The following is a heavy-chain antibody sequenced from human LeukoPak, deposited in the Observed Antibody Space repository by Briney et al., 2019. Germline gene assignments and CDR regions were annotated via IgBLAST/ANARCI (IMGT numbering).Heavy chain of an antibody. J-gene: IGHJ1*01. V-gene: IGHV1-69*01. D-gene: IGHD6-19*01. CDR1: GGTFSSYA. CDR3: ARSTTYSSGWYSYFQH. Sequence: SVKVSCKASGGTFSSYAISWVRQAPGQGLEWMGGIIPIFGTANYAQKFQGRVTITEDESTSTAYMELSSLRSEDTAVYYCARSTTYSSGWYSYFQHWGQGTLVTVSS. CDR2: IIPIFGTA.